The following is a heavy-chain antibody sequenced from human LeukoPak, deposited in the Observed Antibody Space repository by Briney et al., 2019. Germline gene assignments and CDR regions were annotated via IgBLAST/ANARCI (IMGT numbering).Heavy chain of an antibody. Sequence: ASVKVSCKASGYTFTSYDMHWVRQAPGQGLEWMGIINPNGGSTSYAQKFQGRVTMTRDTSTSTVYMDLSGLRSEDTAVYYCARRGSQLNFDYWGQGTLVIVSS. CDR2: INPNGGST. V-gene: IGHV1-46*01. CDR1: GYTFTSYD. D-gene: IGHD5-18*01. CDR3: ARRGSQLNFDY. J-gene: IGHJ4*02.